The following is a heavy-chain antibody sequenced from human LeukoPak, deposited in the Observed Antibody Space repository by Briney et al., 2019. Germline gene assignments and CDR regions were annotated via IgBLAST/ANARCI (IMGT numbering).Heavy chain of an antibody. CDR1: GGSLSAYY. D-gene: IGHD1-1*01. V-gene: IGHV4-34*01. CDR3: ARYVPVRTGTTRASFDY. J-gene: IGHJ4*02. Sequence: SETLSLTCAVYGGSLSAYYWTWIRQPPGKGLEWIGEINHGGSTNYNPSLKSRVTISIDTSKNQFSLKLSSVTAADTAVYYCARYVPVRTGTTRASFDYWGLGTLVTVSS. CDR2: INHGGST.